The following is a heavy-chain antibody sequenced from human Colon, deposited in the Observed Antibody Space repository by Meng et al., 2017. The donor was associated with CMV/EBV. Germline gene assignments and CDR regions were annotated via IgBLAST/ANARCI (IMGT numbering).Heavy chain of an antibody. CDR3: AKARAGGATIGADY. CDR2: ISRKSDTI. J-gene: IGHJ4*02. Sequence: SLKISCAASGFTFGDYALHWVRQAPGKGLEWVSGISRKSDTIVYADSVRGRFTISRDNAKNSLYLQMNSLRVEDTAIYYCAKARAGGATIGADYWGQGTLVTVSS. CDR1: GFTFGDYA. D-gene: IGHD1-26*01. V-gene: IGHV3-9*01.